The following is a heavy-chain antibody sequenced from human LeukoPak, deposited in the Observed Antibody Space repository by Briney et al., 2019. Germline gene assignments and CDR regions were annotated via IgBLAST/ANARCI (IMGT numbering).Heavy chain of an antibody. V-gene: IGHV3-20*04. Sequence: GSLGLSCAASGFTFDDYGMSWVRQAPGKGLEWVSGINWNGGSTGYADSVKGRFTISRDNAKNSLYLQMNSLRAEDTALYYCARKDPGSYDILTGYSYYYYYGMDVWGQGTTVTVSS. J-gene: IGHJ6*02. CDR2: INWNGGST. CDR3: ARKDPGSYDILTGYSYYYYYGMDV. D-gene: IGHD3-9*01. CDR1: GFTFDDYG.